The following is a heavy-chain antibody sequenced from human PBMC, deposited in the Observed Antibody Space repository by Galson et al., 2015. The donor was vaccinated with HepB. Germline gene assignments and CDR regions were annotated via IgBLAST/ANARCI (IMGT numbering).Heavy chain of an antibody. Sequence: SLRLSCAASGFPFSTYPLYWVRQAPGKGLEWVAIISYDGTKKYHTESVKGRFTISRDNSKNTLDLQMNSLRVEDSAVYYCAKSPGYISTKYPVGGMDIWGQGTTVTVSS. CDR1: GFPFSTYP. CDR3: AKSPGYISTKYPVGGMDI. V-gene: IGHV3-30-3*02. CDR2: ISYDGTKK. J-gene: IGHJ6*02. D-gene: IGHD2-2*01.